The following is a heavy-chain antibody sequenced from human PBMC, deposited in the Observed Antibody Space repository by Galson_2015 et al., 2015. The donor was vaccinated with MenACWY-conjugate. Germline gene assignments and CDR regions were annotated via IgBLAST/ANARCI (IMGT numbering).Heavy chain of an antibody. Sequence: SLRLSCAASGFTFSNFGMNWVRQAPGKGLEWVSSITISSSQTYYADSMKGRFTISRDDAKNSLYLQINSVRAEDTAVYYCARDGRSGYDLRDFDYWAREPWSPSPQ. J-gene: IGHJ4*02. CDR3: ARDGRSGYDLRDFDY. CDR2: ITISSSQT. CDR1: GFTFSNFG. D-gene: IGHD5-12*01. V-gene: IGHV3-21*01.